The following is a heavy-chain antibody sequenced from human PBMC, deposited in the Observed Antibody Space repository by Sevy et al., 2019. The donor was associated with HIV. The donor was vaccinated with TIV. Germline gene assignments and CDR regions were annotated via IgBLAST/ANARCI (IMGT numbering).Heavy chain of an antibody. CDR1: GYSFSNYW. J-gene: IGHJ4*02. CDR2: IYPGDSDS. Sequence: GESLKISCKGSGYSFSNYWIGWVRQMPGKGLEWMRIIYPGDSDSRYSPSLEGQVTISADKSITTAYLQWSSLKASDTGIYYCARRMVDYRCRTPASSFDYWGQGTLVTVSS. CDR3: ARRMVDYRCRTPASSFDY. V-gene: IGHV5-51*01. D-gene: IGHD4-4*01.